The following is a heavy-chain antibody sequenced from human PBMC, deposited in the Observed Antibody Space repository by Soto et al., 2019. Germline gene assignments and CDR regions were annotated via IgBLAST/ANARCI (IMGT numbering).Heavy chain of an antibody. CDR3: AKAIAAADYYYYYYMDV. J-gene: IGHJ6*03. V-gene: IGHV3-9*01. CDR1: GFTFDDYA. CDR2: ISWNSGST. D-gene: IGHD6-13*01. Sequence: EVQLVESGGGLVQPGRSLRLSCAASGFTFDDYAMHWVRQAPGKGLEWVSGISWNSGSTGYADSVKGRFTISRDNAKNSLYLQMNSLRAEDTALYYCAKAIAAADYYYYYYMDVWGKGTTVTVSS.